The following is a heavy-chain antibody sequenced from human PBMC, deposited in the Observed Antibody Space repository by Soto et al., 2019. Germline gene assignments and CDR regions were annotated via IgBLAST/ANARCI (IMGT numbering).Heavy chain of an antibody. V-gene: IGHV3-15*01. CDR1: GFTFSNAW. CDR2: IKSKTDGGTT. Sequence: GGSLRLSCAASGFTFSNAWMSWVRQAPGKGLEWVGRIKSKTDGGTTDYAAPVKGRFTISRDDSKNTLYLQMNSLKTEDKAVYYCTPAGGYFCWLYYWGQGTLVTVSS. CDR3: TPAGGYFCWLYY. J-gene: IGHJ4*02. D-gene: IGHD3-9*01.